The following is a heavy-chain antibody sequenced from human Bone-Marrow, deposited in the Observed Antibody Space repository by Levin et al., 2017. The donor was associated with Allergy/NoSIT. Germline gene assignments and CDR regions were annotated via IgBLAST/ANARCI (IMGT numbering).Heavy chain of an antibody. CDR2: ISWNSGSI. V-gene: IGHV3-9*01. D-gene: IGHD5-24*01. CDR1: GFTFDDYA. Sequence: GGSLRLSCAASGFTFDDYAMHWVRQAPGKGLEWVSGISWNSGSIGYADSVKGRFTISRDNAKNSLYLQMNSLRAEDTALYYCAKDRDGYNSGGSYFDYWGQGTLVTVSS. CDR3: AKDRDGYNSGGSYFDY. J-gene: IGHJ4*02.